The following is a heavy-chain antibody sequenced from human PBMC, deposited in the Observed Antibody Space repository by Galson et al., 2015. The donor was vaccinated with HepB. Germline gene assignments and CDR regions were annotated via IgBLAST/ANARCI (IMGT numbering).Heavy chain of an antibody. D-gene: IGHD2-15*01. V-gene: IGHV4-31*03. J-gene: IGHJ6*02. CDR1: GGSISSGGYY. CDR2: IYYSGST. CDR3: ARARGGYCSGGSCYRYYGMDV. Sequence: TLSLTCTVSGGSISSGGYYWSWIRQHPGKGLEWIGYIYYSGSTYYNPSLKSRVTISVDTSKNQFSLKLSSVTAADTAVYYCARARGGYCSGGSCYRYYGMDVWGQGTTVTVSS.